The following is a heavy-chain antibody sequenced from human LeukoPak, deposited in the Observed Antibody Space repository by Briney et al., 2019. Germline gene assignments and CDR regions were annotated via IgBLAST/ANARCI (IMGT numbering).Heavy chain of an antibody. CDR1: GFTFSSYA. CDR2: ISGSGGST. Sequence: GGSLRLSCAASGFTFSSYAMSWVRQAPGKGLEWVSAISGSGGSTYYADSVKGRFTISRDNSKNTLYLQVNSLRAEATAVYYCAKGPHGGQLPVFDYWGQGTLVTVSS. D-gene: IGHD2-2*01. CDR3: AKGPHGGQLPVFDY. J-gene: IGHJ4*02. V-gene: IGHV3-23*01.